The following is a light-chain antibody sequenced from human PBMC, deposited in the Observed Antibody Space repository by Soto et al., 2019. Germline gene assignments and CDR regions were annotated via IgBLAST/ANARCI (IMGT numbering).Light chain of an antibody. CDR2: GAS. CDR3: QQYGSSSIT. CDR1: QSVSSN. J-gene: IGKJ5*01. V-gene: IGKV3-20*01. Sequence: ERVMTQSPATVSVSPGERATLSCRASQSVSSNLAWYQQKRGQAPRLLIYGASSRATGIPDRFSGSGSGTDFTLTISRLEPEDFAVYYCQQYGSSSITFGQGTRLEIK.